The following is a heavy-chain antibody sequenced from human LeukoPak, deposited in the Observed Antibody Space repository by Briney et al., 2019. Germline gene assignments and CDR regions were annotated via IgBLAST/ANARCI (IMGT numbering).Heavy chain of an antibody. D-gene: IGHD2-2*01. CDR2: ISSSSDYI. CDR3: ARGALGYCNSINCPQLDY. J-gene: IGHJ4*02. CDR1: GFTFISYN. V-gene: IGHV3-21*01. Sequence: GGSLRLSCAASGFTFISYNMNWVRQAPGKGLEWVSSISSSSDYIYYADSVKGRFTISRDNAKNSLFLQMNSLRAEDTAVYYCARGALGYCNSINCPQLDYWGQGTLVTVSS.